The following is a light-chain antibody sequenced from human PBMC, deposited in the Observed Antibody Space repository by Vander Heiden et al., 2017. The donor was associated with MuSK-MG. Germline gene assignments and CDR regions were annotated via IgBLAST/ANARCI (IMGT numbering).Light chain of an antibody. V-gene: IGKV3-15*01. CDR3: QQYNNWPPT. CDR1: QTVSTN. J-gene: IGKJ5*01. Sequence: EKVMTQSPATLSVSPGERATLSCRASQTVSTNVAWYQQKPGQAPRLLISGASTRATVIPARFSGSGSGTEFTLTISSLQSEDFAVYYCQQYNNWPPTFGLGTRLEIK. CDR2: GAS.